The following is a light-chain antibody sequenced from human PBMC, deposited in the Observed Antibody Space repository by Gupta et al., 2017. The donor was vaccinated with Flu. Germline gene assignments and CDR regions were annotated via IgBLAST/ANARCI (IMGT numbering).Light chain of an antibody. CDR3: AAWDDSLNGWV. Sequence: QSVLTQPPSASGPPGQRVTLSCSGSSSNIGSNTVNWYQQLPGTAPKLLIYSNNQRPSGVPDRFSGSRSGTSASLAISGLQSEDEADDDCAAWDDSLNGWVFGGGTKLTVL. J-gene: IGLJ3*02. CDR2: SNN. CDR1: SSNIGSNT. V-gene: IGLV1-44*01.